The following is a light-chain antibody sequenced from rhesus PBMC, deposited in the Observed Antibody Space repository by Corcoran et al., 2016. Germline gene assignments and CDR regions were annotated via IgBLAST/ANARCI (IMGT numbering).Light chain of an antibody. Sequence: DIQMTQSPSSLSASVGDRVTITCRASQGINNRLAWYQQKPGKTPKLLIYRASKLETGVTHRFSGSGFGPDFTLTISSLQPEHIATYYWQQHDHSPPWTFGQGTKVEIK. V-gene: IGKV1-69*01. CDR3: QQHDHSPPWT. CDR2: RAS. J-gene: IGKJ1*01. CDR1: QGINNR.